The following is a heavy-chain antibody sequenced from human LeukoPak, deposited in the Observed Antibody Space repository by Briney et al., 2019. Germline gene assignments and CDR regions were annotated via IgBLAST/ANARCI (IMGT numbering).Heavy chain of an antibody. V-gene: IGHV1-69*13. J-gene: IGHJ4*02. Sequence: SVNVSCKASGGTFSSYAISWVRQAPGQGLEWMGGIIPIFGTANYAQKFQGRVTITADESTSTAYMELSSLRSEDTAVYYCARAHSYYYDSSGYPFDYWGQGTLVTVSS. CDR1: GGTFSSYA. CDR2: IIPIFGTA. CDR3: ARAHSYYYDSSGYPFDY. D-gene: IGHD3-22*01.